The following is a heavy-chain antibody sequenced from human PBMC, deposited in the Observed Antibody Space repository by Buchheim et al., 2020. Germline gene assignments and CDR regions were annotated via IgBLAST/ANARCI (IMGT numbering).Heavy chain of an antibody. CDR2: ISYDGSNK. CDR1: GFTFSSYG. Sequence: QVQLVESGGGVVQPGRSLRLSCAASGFTFSSYGMHWVRQAPGKGLEWVAVISYDGSNKYYADSVKGRFTISRDNSKNTLYLQMNSLRAEDTAVYYCAKDLVPYCGGDCLNYYYGMDVWGQGTT. V-gene: IGHV3-30*18. CDR3: AKDLVPYCGGDCLNYYYGMDV. J-gene: IGHJ6*02. D-gene: IGHD2-21*02.